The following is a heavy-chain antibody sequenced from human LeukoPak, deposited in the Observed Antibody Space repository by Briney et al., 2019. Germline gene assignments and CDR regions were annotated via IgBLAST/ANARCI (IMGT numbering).Heavy chain of an antibody. CDR1: GYSFTNYW. CDR3: ARHIVGATPDFLPNAFDI. Sequence: GESLKISCKGSGYSFTNYWIGWVRQMPGKGLEWMGIIYPGDSDTRYSPSFQGQVTISADKSISTAYLQWSSLKASDTAMYYCARHIVGATPDFLPNAFDIWGQGTMVTVSS. J-gene: IGHJ3*02. V-gene: IGHV5-51*01. CDR2: IYPGDSDT. D-gene: IGHD1-26*01.